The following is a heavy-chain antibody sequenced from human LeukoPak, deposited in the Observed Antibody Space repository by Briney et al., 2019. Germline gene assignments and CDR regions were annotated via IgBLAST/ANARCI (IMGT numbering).Heavy chain of an antibody. CDR1: GFTFSSDS. CDR3: ARDRIIYGDYGDAFDI. V-gene: IGHV3-21*06. J-gene: IGHJ3*02. D-gene: IGHD4-17*01. Sequence: GGSLRLSCAASGFTFSSDSMNWVRQAPGKGLEWVSSISSSYSYIYYADSVKGRFTISRDNAKNSLYLQMNSLRAEDTAVYYCARDRIIYGDYGDAFDIWGQGTMVTVSS. CDR2: ISSSYSYI.